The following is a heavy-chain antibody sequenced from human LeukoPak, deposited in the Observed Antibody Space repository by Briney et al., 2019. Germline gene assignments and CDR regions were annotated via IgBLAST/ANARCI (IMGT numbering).Heavy chain of an antibody. CDR1: GYTFTSYY. CDR2: INPNSGGT. Sequence: GASVKVSCKASGYTFTSYYMHWVRQAPGQGLEWMGWINPNSGGTNYAQKFQGRVTMTRDTSISTAYMELSRLRSDDTAVYYCAREGESGYQVNWFDPWGQGTLVTVSS. J-gene: IGHJ5*02. CDR3: AREGESGYQVNWFDP. D-gene: IGHD3-3*01. V-gene: IGHV1-2*02.